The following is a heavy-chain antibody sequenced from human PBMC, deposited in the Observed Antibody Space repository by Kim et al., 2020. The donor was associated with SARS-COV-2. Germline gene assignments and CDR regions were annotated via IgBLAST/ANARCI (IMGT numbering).Heavy chain of an antibody. CDR2: T. D-gene: IGHD3-10*01. Sequence: TRYAASMKGRFTISRDNAKNTLSLQMSRLRLEDTAVYYCARGHGSGINYWGQGTLVTVST. CDR3: ARGHGSGINY. V-gene: IGHV3-74*01. J-gene: IGHJ4*02.